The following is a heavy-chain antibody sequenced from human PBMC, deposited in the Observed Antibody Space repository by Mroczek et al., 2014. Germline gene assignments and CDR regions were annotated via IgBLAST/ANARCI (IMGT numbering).Heavy chain of an antibody. Sequence: VQLVETGGGVVQPGRSLRLSCAASGFTFSSYGMHWVRQAPGKGLEWVAVISYDGSNKYYADSVKGRFTISRDNSKNTLYLQMNSLRAEDTAVYYCAKDRRSSTSGLDAFDIWGQGTMGHRLF. CDR1: GFTFSSYG. CDR3: AKDRRSSTSGLDAFDI. V-gene: IGHV3-30*18. CDR2: ISYDGSNK. J-gene: IGHJ3*02. D-gene: IGHD2-2*01.